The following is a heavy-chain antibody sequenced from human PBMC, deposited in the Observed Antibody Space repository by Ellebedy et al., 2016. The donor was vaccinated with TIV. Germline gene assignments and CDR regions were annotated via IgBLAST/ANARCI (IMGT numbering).Heavy chain of an antibody. J-gene: IGHJ4*02. D-gene: IGHD3-3*01. V-gene: IGHV3-30-3*01. CDR3: ANSVGFLEWLSPLYFDY. Sequence: GESLKISXAASGFTFSSYAMHWVRQAPGKGLEWVAVISYDGSNKYYADSVKGRFTISRDNSKNTLYLQMNSLRAEDTAVYYCANSVGFLEWLSPLYFDYWGQGTLVTVSS. CDR1: GFTFSSYA. CDR2: ISYDGSNK.